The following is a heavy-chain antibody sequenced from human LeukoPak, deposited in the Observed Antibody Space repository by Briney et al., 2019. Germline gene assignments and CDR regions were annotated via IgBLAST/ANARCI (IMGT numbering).Heavy chain of an antibody. CDR2: IYYSGRT. D-gene: IGHD3-3*01. V-gene: IGHV4-61*01. CDR1: GGSVSSGSYY. J-gene: IGHJ6*03. CDR3: ARGPYDFWSGYGLWYYYMDV. Sequence: PSETLSLTCTVSGGSVSSGSYYWSWIRQPPGKGLEWIGYIYYSGRTNYNPSLKSRVTISVDTSKNQFSLKLSSVTAADTAVYYCARGPYDFWSGYGLWYYYMDVWGKGTTVTVSS.